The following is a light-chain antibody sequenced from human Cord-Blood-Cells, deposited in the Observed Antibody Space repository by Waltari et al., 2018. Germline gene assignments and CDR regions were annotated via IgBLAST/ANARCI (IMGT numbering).Light chain of an antibody. J-gene: IGLJ3*02. CDR2: EGS. CDR3: CSYAGSSTWV. Sequence: QSALTQPAPVSGSPGPSITIPCTGTSRDVWSYNLVSWYQQHPGKAPKLVIYEGSKRLSGVSNLFAGSKSGNTASLTISGLQAEDEADYYCCSYAGSSTWVFGGGTKLTVL. V-gene: IGLV2-23*01. CDR1: SRDVWSYNL.